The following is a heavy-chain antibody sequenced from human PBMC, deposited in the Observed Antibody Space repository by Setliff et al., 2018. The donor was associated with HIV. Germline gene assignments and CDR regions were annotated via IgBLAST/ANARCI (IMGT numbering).Heavy chain of an antibody. V-gene: IGHV4-39*01. CDR3: ATLAAAGESYDY. CDR2: IFHGGNT. J-gene: IGHJ4*02. D-gene: IGHD6-13*01. Sequence: PSETLSLTCTVSGGSMNSGGYYWSWVRQPPGKGLEWIGEIFHGGNTNYSPSLESRVTLSVDKSKNQFSLRLSSVTAADTAVYYCATLAAAGESYDYWGQGSLVTVSS. CDR1: GGSMNSGGYY.